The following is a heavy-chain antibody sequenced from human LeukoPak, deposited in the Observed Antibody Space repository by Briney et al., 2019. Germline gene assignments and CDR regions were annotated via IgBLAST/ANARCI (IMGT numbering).Heavy chain of an antibody. CDR2: ISSSSSYI. V-gene: IGHV3-21*01. CDR1: GGSISSSS. CDR3: ARHWLLDAFDI. Sequence: ETLSLTCAVSGGSISSSSYYWGWIRQPPGKGLEWVSSISSSSSYIYYADSVKGRFTISRDNAKNSLYLQMNSLRAEDTAVYYCARHWLLDAFDIWGQGTMVTVSS. D-gene: IGHD3-22*01. J-gene: IGHJ3*02.